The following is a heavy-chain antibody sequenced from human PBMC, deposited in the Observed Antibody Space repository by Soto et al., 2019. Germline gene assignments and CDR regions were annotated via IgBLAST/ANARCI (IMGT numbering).Heavy chain of an antibody. Sequence: QAHLEQSGAEVKSPGASVKVSCKSSGYTFSDFDITWLRQASGQGPEWMGWMNAKSGDTFFAQRFQGKFNMTWDTALSTAYMEVGSLTSDDTAIYFCARGNTFNYAGFDVWGQGTTVAVSS. CDR1: GYTFSDFD. J-gene: IGHJ6*02. V-gene: IGHV1-8*01. CDR2: MNAKSGDT. CDR3: ARGNTFNYAGFDV. D-gene: IGHD3-16*01.